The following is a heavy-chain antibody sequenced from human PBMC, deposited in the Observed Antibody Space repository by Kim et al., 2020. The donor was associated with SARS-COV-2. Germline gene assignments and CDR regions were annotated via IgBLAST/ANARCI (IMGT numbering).Heavy chain of an antibody. CDR1: GFTFSSYG. V-gene: IGHV3-33*01. CDR2: IWFDGTNK. D-gene: IGHD1-1*01. CDR3: ARDREELSYYYYGMDV. J-gene: IGHJ6*02. Sequence: GGSLRLSCVASGFTFSSYGMHWVRQPPGKGLEWVAVIWFDGTNKYYADSVKGRFSISRDKSKNTLYLQMNSRRAEDTAVYYWARDREELSYYYYGMDVWGQGTTVTVSS.